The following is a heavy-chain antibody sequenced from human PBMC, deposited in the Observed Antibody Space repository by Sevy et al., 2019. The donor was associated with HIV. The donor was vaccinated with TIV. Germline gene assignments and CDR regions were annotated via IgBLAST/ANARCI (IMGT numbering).Heavy chain of an antibody. J-gene: IGHJ4*02. D-gene: IGHD6-13*01. CDR3: ARGGQQLYFDY. CDR2: ISYDGSNK. V-gene: IGHV3-30-3*01. CDR1: GFTFSSYA. Sequence: GGYLRLSCAASGFTFSSYAMHWVRQAPGKGLEWVAVISYDGSNKYYADAVKGRFTISRDNSKNTLYLQMNSLRAEDTAVYYCARGGQQLYFDYWGQGTLVTVSS.